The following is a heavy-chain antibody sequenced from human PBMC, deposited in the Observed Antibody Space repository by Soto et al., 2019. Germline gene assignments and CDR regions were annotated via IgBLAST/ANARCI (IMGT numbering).Heavy chain of an antibody. J-gene: IGHJ3*02. CDR3: ASFTMISAFDI. Sequence: SETLSLTCTVSGGSISSYYWSWILQPPGKGLEWIGYIYYSGSTNYNPSLKSRVTISVDTSKNQFSLKLSSVTAADTAVYYCASFTMISAFDIWGQGTMVTVSS. V-gene: IGHV4-59*01. CDR2: IYYSGST. CDR1: GGSISSYY. D-gene: IGHD3-22*01.